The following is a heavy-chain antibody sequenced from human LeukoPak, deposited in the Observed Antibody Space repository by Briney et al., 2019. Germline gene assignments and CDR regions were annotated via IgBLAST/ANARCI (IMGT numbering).Heavy chain of an antibody. Sequence: SETLSLTCAVSGGSISSGGYSWSWIRQPPGKGLEWIGYIYHSGSTYYNPSLKSRVTISVDTSKNQFSLNLSSVTAADTAVYYCARGTEDSGYAPPVSLDFWGQGTLVTVSS. CDR3: ARGTEDSGYAPPVSLDF. CDR1: GGSISSGGYS. CDR2: IYHSGST. J-gene: IGHJ4*02. V-gene: IGHV4-30-2*01. D-gene: IGHD5-12*01.